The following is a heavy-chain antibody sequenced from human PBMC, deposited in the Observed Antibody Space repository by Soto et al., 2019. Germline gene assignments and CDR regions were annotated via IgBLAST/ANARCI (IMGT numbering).Heavy chain of an antibody. CDR3: ASGGDTAMVYGVVNFDY. CDR2: ISYDGSNK. Sequence: GGSLRLSCAASGFTFSSYAMHWVRQAPGKGLEWVAVISYDGSNKYYADSVKGRFTISRDNSKNTLYLQMNSLRAEDTAVYYCASGGDTAMVYGVVNFDYWGQGTLVTVPS. CDR1: GFTFSSYA. D-gene: IGHD5-18*01. V-gene: IGHV3-30-3*01. J-gene: IGHJ4*02.